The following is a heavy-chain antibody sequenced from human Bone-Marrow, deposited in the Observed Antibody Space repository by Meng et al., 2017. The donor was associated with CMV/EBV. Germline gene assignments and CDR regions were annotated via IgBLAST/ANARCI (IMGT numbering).Heavy chain of an antibody. J-gene: IGHJ6*01. V-gene: IGHV1-2*02. CDR2: INPNSGGT. CDR1: GYTFTGYY. CDR3: ARGGAHYYYYYGMDV. Sequence: ASVKVSCKASGYTFTGYYMHWVRQAPGQGLEWMGWINPNSGGTNYAQKFQGRVTMTRDTSISTAYMELSRLRSDDTAVYYCARGGAHYYYYYGMDVWGPGNTVT.